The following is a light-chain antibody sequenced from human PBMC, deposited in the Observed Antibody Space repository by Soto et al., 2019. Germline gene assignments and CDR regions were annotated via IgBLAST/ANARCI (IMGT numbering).Light chain of an antibody. CDR3: QQYNSYPELT. Sequence: DIQMTQSPSTLSASVGDRVTITCRASQTISSWLAWYQQKPGKAPKLLIYDASTLESGVPSRFSGSGSGTESTLTISSLQPDDFAIYYCQQYNSYPELTFGGGTRVEIK. J-gene: IGKJ4*01. CDR1: QTISSW. CDR2: DAS. V-gene: IGKV1-5*01.